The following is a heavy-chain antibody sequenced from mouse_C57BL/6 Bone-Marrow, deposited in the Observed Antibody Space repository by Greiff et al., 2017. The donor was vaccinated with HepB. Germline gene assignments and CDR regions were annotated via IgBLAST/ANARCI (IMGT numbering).Heavy chain of an antibody. D-gene: IGHD2-2*01. CDR1: GFTFSNYW. CDR2: IRLKSDNYAT. CDR3: TVYGYDPHWYFDV. V-gene: IGHV6-3*01. Sequence: EVQLVESGGGLVQPGGSMKLSCVASGFTFSNYWMNWVRQSPEKGLEWVAQIRLKSDNYATHYAESVKGRFTIARDDSKSSVYLQMNNLRAEDTGIYYGTVYGYDPHWYFDVWGTGTTVTVSS. J-gene: IGHJ1*03.